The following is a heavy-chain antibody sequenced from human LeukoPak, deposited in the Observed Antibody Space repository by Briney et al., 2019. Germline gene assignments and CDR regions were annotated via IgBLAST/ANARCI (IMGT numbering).Heavy chain of an antibody. CDR2: INHSGST. D-gene: IGHD5-18*01. CDR1: GESFSGYY. CDR3: ARGRYSYGYGAFDY. J-gene: IGHJ4*02. V-gene: IGHV4-34*01. Sequence: PSETLSLTCAVYGESFSGYYWTWIRQPPGKGLEWIGEINHSGSTYYNPSLKSRVTISVDTSKNQFSLKLSSVTAADTAVYYCARGRYSYGYGAFDYWGQGTLVTVSS.